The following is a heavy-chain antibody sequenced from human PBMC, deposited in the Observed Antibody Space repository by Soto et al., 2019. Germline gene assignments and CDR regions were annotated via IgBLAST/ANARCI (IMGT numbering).Heavy chain of an antibody. CDR1: RFSLSTSGVR. V-gene: IGHV2-70*04. Sequence: GPSLESPTQTLTLPCTFSRFSLSTSGVRVSWIRQPPGKALEWLARIDWDDDKFYSTSLKTRRTISKDTSKNQVVLTMTNMDPVDTATYYCASFFKLYDDHGDPYYFPSRRSFDP. CDR2: IDWDDDK. D-gene: IGHD3-10*01. J-gene: IGHJ5*02. CDR3: ASFFKLYDDHGDPYYFPSRRSFDP.